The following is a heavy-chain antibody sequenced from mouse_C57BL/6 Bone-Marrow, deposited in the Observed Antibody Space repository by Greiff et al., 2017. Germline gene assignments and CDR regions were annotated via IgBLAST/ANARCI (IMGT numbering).Heavy chain of an antibody. CDR1: GYTFTSYW. D-gene: IGHD4-1*01. J-gene: IGHJ4*01. V-gene: IGHV1-64*01. CDR2: IHPNSGST. CDR3: ARRGPNCYAMDY. Sequence: QVQLQQPGAELVKPGASVKLSCKASGYTFTSYWMHWVKQRPGQGLEWIGMIHPNSGSTNYNEKFKSKATLTVDKSSSTAYMQLSSLTSEDSAVYYCARRGPNCYAMDYWGQGTAVTVSS.